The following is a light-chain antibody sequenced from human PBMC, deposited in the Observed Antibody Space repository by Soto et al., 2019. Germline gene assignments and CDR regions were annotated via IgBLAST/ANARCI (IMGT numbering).Light chain of an antibody. Sequence: DIRMTQSPSTLSASVGDTVTITCRASESISSWLAWYQEKPGKAPNLLIYDASSLESGVPSRFSGSGSGTEITLTISSLQPDDFATYYCQDYSPYSWTFGQGTKVDNK. V-gene: IGKV1-5*01. CDR1: ESISSW. CDR2: DAS. J-gene: IGKJ1*01. CDR3: QDYSPYSWT.